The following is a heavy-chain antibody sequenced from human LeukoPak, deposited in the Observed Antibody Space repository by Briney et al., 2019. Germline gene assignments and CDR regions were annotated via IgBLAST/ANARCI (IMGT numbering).Heavy chain of an antibody. D-gene: IGHD6-13*01. Sequence: GGSLRLSCAASGFTFSDYGMHWVRQAPGKGLEWVAFIRYDGSHKYYVDSVKGRFIISRDNSKNTLYLQMNSLRAEDTAVYYCAGGRRDSSSWYGGSYYYYYYMDVWGKGTTVTVSS. V-gene: IGHV3-30*02. CDR1: GFTFSDYG. CDR2: IRYDGSHK. CDR3: AGGRRDSSSWYGGSYYYYYYMDV. J-gene: IGHJ6*03.